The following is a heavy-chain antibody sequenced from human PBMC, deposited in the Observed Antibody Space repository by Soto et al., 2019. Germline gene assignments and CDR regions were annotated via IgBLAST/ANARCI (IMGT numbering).Heavy chain of an antibody. V-gene: IGHV3-23*01. CDR2: ISGSGGST. J-gene: IGHJ3*02. Sequence: EVQLLESGGGLVQPGGSLRLTCAAAGVTFSSYAMSWVRQAPGKGLEWVSAISGSGGSTYYADSVKGRFTISRDNSKNTLYLQMNSLRAEDTAVYYCAKDNIVVVTAIHGDAFDIWGQGTMVSVSS. D-gene: IGHD2-21*02. CDR3: AKDNIVVVTAIHGDAFDI. CDR1: GVTFSSYA.